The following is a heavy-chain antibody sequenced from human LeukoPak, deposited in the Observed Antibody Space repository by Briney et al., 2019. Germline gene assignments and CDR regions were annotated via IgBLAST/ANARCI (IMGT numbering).Heavy chain of an antibody. J-gene: IGHJ4*02. CDR2: INPNSGGT. CDR1: GYTFTGYY. V-gene: IGHV1-2*02. Sequence: ASVKVSCKASGYTFTGYYMHWVRQAPGQGLEWMGWINPNSGGTNYAQKFQGRVTMTRDTSISTAYMELSRLRSDDTAVYYCARPLWFGESDYFDYWGQGTLVTVSS. CDR3: ARPLWFGESDYFDY. D-gene: IGHD3-10*01.